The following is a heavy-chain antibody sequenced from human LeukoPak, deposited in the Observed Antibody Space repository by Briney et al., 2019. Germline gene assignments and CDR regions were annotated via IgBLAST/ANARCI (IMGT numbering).Heavy chain of an antibody. CDR1: GFTFSSYS. J-gene: IGHJ4*02. V-gene: IGHV3-48*04. Sequence: GGSLRLSCAASGFTFSSYSMNWVRQAPGKGLEWVSYISSSGSTIYYADSVKGRFTISRDNAKNSLYLQMNSLRAEDTAVYYCARVYYDSSGSIDYWGQGTLVTVSS. CDR2: ISSSGSTI. D-gene: IGHD3-22*01. CDR3: ARVYYDSSGSIDY.